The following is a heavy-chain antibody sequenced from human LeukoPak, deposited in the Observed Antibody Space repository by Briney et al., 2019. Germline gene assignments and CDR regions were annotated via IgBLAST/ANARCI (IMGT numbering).Heavy chain of an antibody. D-gene: IGHD3-16*01. J-gene: IGHJ2*01. CDR2: AYYSGTT. V-gene: IGHV4-59*01. CDR1: GGYIGKFY. Sequence: TSETLSLTCSVSGGYIGKFYWSWIRQSPGMGLEWIGYAYYSGTTRYNPSFRGRVSMSADDSRILFSLRLGSVTAAGTAVYYCARSHYYGLGSYNWFFDLWGRGTLVTVSS. CDR3: ARSHYYGLGSYNWFFDL.